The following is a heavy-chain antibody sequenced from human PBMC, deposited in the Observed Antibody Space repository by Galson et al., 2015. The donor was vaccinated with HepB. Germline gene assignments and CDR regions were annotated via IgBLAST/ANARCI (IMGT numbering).Heavy chain of an antibody. CDR2: MIPYLVIP. Sequence: SVKVSCKASGDTFSSHAITWVRQAPGHGLEWVGRMIPYLVIPNYAQKIQGRVTITADKSTSTAYLELSSLRPEDTAVYYCARAWDFGSGHYFNVPDTWGQGTLVTVSP. D-gene: IGHD3-10*01. CDR1: GDTFSSHA. CDR3: ARAWDFGSGHYFNVPDT. V-gene: IGHV1-69*04. J-gene: IGHJ5*02.